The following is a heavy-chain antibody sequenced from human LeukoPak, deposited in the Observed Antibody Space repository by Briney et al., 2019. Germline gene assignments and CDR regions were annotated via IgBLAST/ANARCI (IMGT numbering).Heavy chain of an antibody. V-gene: IGHV4-34*01. J-gene: IGHJ4*02. CDR3: ARVIYDSGSYPFDY. CDR1: GGSFSGYY. D-gene: IGHD3-10*01. CDR2: INHSGST. Sequence: SETLSLICAVYGGSFSGYYWSWIRQPPGKGLEWIGGINHSGSTNYNPSLKSRVTILVDTSKNQFSLKLSSVTAADTAVYFCARVIYDSGSYPFDYWGQGTLVTVSS.